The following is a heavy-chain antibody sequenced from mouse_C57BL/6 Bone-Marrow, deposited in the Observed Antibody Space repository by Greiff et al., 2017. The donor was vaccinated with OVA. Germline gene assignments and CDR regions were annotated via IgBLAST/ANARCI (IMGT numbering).Heavy chain of an antibody. J-gene: IGHJ4*01. V-gene: IGHV5-4*01. CDR2: ISDGGSYT. D-gene: IGHD4-1*01. CDR1: GFTFSSYA. CDR3: ARALWDGAMDN. Sequence: EVHLVESGGGLVKPGGSLKLSCAASGFTFSSYAMSWVRQTPEKRLEWVATISDGGSYTYYPDNVKGRFTISRDNAKNNLYLQMSHLKSEDTAMYYCARALWDGAMDNRGEGKSETASS.